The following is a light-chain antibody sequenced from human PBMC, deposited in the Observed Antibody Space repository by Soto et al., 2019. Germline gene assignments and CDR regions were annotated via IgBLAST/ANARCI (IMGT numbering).Light chain of an antibody. CDR2: GAS. J-gene: IGKJ2*01. CDR1: QSVSSN. CDR3: QQYNNWPMYT. Sequence: EIVMTQSPATLSVSPGERATLSCTASQSVSSNLAWYQQKPGQAPRLLIYGASTRATGIPARFSGSGSGTEFTLTISSLQSEDFAVHYCQQYNNWPMYTFGQGTKLEIK. V-gene: IGKV3-15*01.